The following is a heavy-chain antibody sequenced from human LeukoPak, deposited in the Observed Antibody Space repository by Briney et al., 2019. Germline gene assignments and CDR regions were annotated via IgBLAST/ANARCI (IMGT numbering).Heavy chain of an antibody. V-gene: IGHV3-23*01. Sequence: GGSLRLSCAASGFTFSSYAMSWVRQAPGKGLEWVSAISGSGGSTYYADSVKGRFTISRNNSKNTLYLQMNSLRAEDTAVYYCAKDREHYDFWSGYYFGYWGQGTLVTVSS. J-gene: IGHJ4*02. CDR3: AKDREHYDFWSGYYFGY. D-gene: IGHD3-3*01. CDR1: GFTFSSYA. CDR2: ISGSGGST.